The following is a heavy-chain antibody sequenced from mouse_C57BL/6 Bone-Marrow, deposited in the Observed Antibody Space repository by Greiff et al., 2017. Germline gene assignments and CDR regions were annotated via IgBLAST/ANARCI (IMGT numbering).Heavy chain of an antibody. CDR2: IDPANGNT. D-gene: IGHD2-4*01. J-gene: IGHJ1*03. Sequence: VQLQQSVAELVRPGASVKLSCTASGFNIKNTYMHWVKQRPEQGLEWIGRIDPANGNTKYAPKFQGKATITAAPSSNTAYLPLSSLPSEDPAIFYCALYDYPDYWGKGTTVTVSS. CDR1: GFNIKNTY. V-gene: IGHV14-3*01. CDR3: ALYDYPDY.